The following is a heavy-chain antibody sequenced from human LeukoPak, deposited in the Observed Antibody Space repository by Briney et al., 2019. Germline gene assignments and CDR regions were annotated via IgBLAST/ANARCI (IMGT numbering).Heavy chain of an antibody. CDR1: GFTFSSYA. CDR2: IYSGGST. Sequence: PGGSLRLSCAASGFTFSSYAMSWVRQAPGKGLEWVSVIYSGGSTYYADSVKGRFTISRDNSKNTLYLQMNSLRAEDTAVYYCARDRGWLLWGQGTLVTVSS. D-gene: IGHD5-12*01. J-gene: IGHJ4*02. V-gene: IGHV3-66*01. CDR3: ARDRGWLL.